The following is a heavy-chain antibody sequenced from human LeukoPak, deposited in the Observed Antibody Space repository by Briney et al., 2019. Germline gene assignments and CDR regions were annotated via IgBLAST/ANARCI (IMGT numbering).Heavy chain of an antibody. D-gene: IGHD2-2*01. CDR2: ISGSGGST. V-gene: IGHV3-23*01. J-gene: IGHJ4*02. CDR1: GFTFSSYA. CDR3: TRVPSSELLYYFDY. Sequence: QPGGSLRLSCAASGFTFSSYAMSWVRQAPGKGLEWVSAISGSGGSTYYAGSVEGRFTISRDNSKNTLYLQMNSLKTEDTAVYYCTRVPSSELLYYFDYWGQGTLVTVPS.